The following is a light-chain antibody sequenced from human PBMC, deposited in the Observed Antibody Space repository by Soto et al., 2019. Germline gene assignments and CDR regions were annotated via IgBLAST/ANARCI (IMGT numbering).Light chain of an antibody. CDR3: HQYNSYSWT. Sequence: DIQMTQSPSTLSASVGDRVTITCRASQNINSWLAWYQQKPGKATNLLIYEAPSLGNGVPSRCGGSGSGTAFTLTISSLQPADFATYYCHQYNSYSWTFGQGTKVEIK. V-gene: IGKV1-5*03. CDR1: QNINSW. CDR2: EAP. J-gene: IGKJ1*01.